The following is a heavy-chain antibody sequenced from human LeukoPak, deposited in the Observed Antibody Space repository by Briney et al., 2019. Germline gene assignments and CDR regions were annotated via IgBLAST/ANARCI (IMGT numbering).Heavy chain of an antibody. CDR2: IHHSGST. CDR1: GYSISSGFY. Sequence: SETLSLTCTVSGYSISSGFYWGWIRQPPGKGLEWIGSIHHSGSTYYNPSLKSRVTISVDTSKNQFSLKLSSVTAADTAVYYCARGIVVVTSFDYWGQGTLVTVSS. V-gene: IGHV4-38-2*02. D-gene: IGHD2-21*02. CDR3: ARGIVVVTSFDY. J-gene: IGHJ4*02.